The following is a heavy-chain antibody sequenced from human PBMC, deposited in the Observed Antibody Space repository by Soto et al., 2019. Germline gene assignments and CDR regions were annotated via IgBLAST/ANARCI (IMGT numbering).Heavy chain of an antibody. CDR2: IYRTGST. J-gene: IGHJ4*02. D-gene: IGHD1-7*01. Sequence: SETLSLTCAVSGGSFTSNNWWTWVRQPPGQGLEWIGEIYRTGSTNYNPSLKSRVTISLDKSENQFSLKVTSLTAADTAVYYCASRDPGTSVDYWGRGTLVTVSS. CDR1: GGSFTSNNW. V-gene: IGHV4-4*02. CDR3: ASRDPGTSVDY.